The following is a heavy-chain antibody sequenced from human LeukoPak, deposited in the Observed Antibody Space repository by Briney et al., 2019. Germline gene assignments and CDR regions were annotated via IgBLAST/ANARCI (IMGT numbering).Heavy chain of an antibody. V-gene: IGHV3-20*04. CDR3: ARERESSGWYSWFDP. CDR1: GFTFDDYG. CDR2: INWNGGST. D-gene: IGHD6-19*01. Sequence: GALRLSCAASGFTFDDYGMSRVRAAPGEGLEWDSGINWNGGSTGYADSVKGRFTISRDNAKNSLSLQMNSLRVEDTAMYYCARERESSGWYSWFDPWGQGTLVTVS. J-gene: IGHJ5*02.